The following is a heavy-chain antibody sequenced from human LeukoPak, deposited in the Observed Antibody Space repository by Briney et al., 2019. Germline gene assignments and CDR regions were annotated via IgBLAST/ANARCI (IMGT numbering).Heavy chain of an antibody. CDR3: AREYSSSWGGWFDP. CDR2: INHSGST. J-gene: IGHJ5*02. CDR1: GGSFSGYY. D-gene: IGHD6-13*01. Sequence: PSETLSHTCAVYGGSFSGYYWSWIRQPPGKGLEWIGEINHSGSTNYNPSLKSRVTISVDTSKNQFSLKLSSVTAADTAVYYCAREYSSSWGGWFDPWGQGTLVTVSS. V-gene: IGHV4-34*01.